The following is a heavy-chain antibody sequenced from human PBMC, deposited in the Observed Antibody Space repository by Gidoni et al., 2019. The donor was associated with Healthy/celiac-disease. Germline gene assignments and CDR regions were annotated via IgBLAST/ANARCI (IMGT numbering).Heavy chain of an antibody. V-gene: IGHV1-18*01. CDR2: ISAYNGNT. Sequence: QVQLVQSGAEVKKPGASVKVSCTASGDTFTSYGISWVRQAPGQGLEWLGWISAYNGNTNYAQKLQGRVTMTTDTSTSTAYMELRSLRSDDTAVYYCARAVGVVPAAMDWFDPWGQGTLVTVSS. D-gene: IGHD2-2*01. CDR1: GDTFTSYG. J-gene: IGHJ5*02. CDR3: ARAVGVVPAAMDWFDP.